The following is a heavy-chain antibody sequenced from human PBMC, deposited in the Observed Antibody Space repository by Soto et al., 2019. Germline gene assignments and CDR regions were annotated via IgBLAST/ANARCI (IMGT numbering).Heavy chain of an antibody. CDR2: ISSSSSYT. D-gene: IGHD6-19*01. CDR3: ARAGASGLGRYGMDV. CDR1: GFTFSDYY. Sequence: GGSLRLSCAASGFTFSDYYMSWIRQAPGKGLEWVSYISSSSSYTNYADSVKGRFTISRDNAKNSLYLQMNSLRAEDTAVYYCARAGASGLGRYGMDVWGQGTTVTVSS. J-gene: IGHJ6*02. V-gene: IGHV3-11*06.